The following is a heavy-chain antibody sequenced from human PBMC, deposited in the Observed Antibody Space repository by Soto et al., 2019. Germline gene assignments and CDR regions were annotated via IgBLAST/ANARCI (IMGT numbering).Heavy chain of an antibody. CDR3: ARANVQNYDILTGSQLGWFDP. V-gene: IGHV1-2*04. J-gene: IGHJ5*02. CDR2: INPNSGGT. CDR1: GYTFTGYY. D-gene: IGHD3-9*01. Sequence: GASVKVSCKASGYTFTGYYMHWVRQAPGQGLEWMGWINPNSGGTNYAQKFQGWVTMTRDTSISTAYMELSRLRSDDTAVYYCARANVQNYDILTGSQLGWFDPWGQGTLVTVSS.